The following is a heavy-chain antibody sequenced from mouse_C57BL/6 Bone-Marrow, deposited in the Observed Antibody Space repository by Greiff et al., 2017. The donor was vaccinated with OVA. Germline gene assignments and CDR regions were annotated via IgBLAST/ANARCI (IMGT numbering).Heavy chain of an antibody. J-gene: IGHJ2*01. CDR3: AREGREGFDY. CDR1: GYSFTSYY. CDR2: IYPGSGNT. Sequence: VQLVESGPELVKPWASVKISCKASGYSFTSYYIHWVKQRPGQGLEWIGWIYPGSGNTKYNEKFKGKATLTADTSSSTAYMQLSSLTSEDSAVYYCAREGREGFDYWGQGTTLTVSS. V-gene: IGHV1-66*01. D-gene: IGHD1-1*01.